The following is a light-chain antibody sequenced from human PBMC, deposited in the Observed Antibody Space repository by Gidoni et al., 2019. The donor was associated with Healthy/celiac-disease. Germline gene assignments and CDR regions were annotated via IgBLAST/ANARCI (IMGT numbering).Light chain of an antibody. Sequence: DIQMTQSPSSLSASVGDRVTITCQASQDISNYLNWYQQKPGKAPKRLIYDASNLETGVPSRFSGSGSGTDFTFTISSLQPEEIATYYCQQYDNLLPLTFGGGTKVEIK. J-gene: IGKJ4*01. CDR1: QDISNY. CDR3: QQYDNLLPLT. V-gene: IGKV1-33*01. CDR2: DAS.